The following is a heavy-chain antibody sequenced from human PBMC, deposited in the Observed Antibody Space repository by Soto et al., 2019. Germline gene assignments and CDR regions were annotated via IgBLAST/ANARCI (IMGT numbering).Heavy chain of an antibody. CDR2: ISSSRSYT. J-gene: IGHJ3*02. V-gene: IGHV3-11*05. D-gene: IGHD3-9*01. Sequence: GGSLRLSCAASGFTFSDYYMSWIRQAPGKGLEWVSYISSSRSYTNYADSVKGRFTISRDNAKNSLYLQMNSLRAEDTAVYYCARDADILTGSDAFDIWGQGTMVTVSS. CDR3: ARDADILTGSDAFDI. CDR1: GFTFSDYY.